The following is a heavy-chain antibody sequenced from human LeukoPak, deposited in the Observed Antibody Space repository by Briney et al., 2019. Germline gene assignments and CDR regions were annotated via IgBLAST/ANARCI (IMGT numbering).Heavy chain of an antibody. CDR2: ISNSDTTI. CDR3: ARGLVGYYAMDV. V-gene: IGHV3-48*03. CDR1: GFIFSGHE. J-gene: IGHJ6*02. D-gene: IGHD3-10*01. Sequence: QPGGSLRLSCAASGFIFSGHEMNWVRQAPGKGLEWISYISNSDTTIDYADSVKGRFTISRDNAKNSLYLQMNSLRVEDTAVYYCARGLVGYYAMDVWGQGTTVTVSS.